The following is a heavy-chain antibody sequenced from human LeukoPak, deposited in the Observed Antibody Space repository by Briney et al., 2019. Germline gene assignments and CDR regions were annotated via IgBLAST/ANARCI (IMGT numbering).Heavy chain of an antibody. CDR2: INHSGST. V-gene: IGHV4-34*01. CDR3: ARVDKNGGTTFDY. CDR1: GGSFTVYY. J-gene: IGHJ4*02. D-gene: IGHD2/OR15-2a*01. Sequence: PSETLSLTCAVYGGSFTVYYWTWISQPPGKGLEWIGEINHSGSTNYNPSLKSRVIISVDTSKNQLSLKLSSVTAADTAVYYCARVDKNGGTTFDYWGQGTLVTVSS.